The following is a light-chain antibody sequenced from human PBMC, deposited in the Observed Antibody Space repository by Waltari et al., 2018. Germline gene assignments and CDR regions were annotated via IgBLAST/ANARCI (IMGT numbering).Light chain of an antibody. Sequence: DIQMTQSPSTLSASVGDRVTITCRASQSISNCLAWYQQKPGKDPKFLIYKASSLESGVPSRFSGSGSATEFTLTISSLQPDDFATYYCQQYNSYSPETFGQGTKVEIK. V-gene: IGKV1-5*03. CDR2: KAS. J-gene: IGKJ1*01. CDR3: QQYNSYSPET. CDR1: QSISNC.